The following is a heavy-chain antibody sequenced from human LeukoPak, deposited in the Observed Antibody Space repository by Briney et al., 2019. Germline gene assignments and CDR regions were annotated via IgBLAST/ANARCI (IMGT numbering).Heavy chain of an antibody. CDR2: IHPGTGDT. CDR1: GHTFTVYY. V-gene: IGHV1-2*02. D-gene: IGHD3-10*01. CDR3: ASYASGYNWLKA. Sequence: GASVKVSCKASGHTFTVYYIHWVRQAPGQGLEWMGWIHPGTGDTNYAQRFQGRVTVTRDTSITTAYMELSSLKSDDTAVCYCASYASGYNWLKAWGQGTLVTVSS. J-gene: IGHJ5*02.